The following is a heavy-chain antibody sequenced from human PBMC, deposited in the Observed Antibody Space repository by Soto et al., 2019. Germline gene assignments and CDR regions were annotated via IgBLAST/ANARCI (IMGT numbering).Heavy chain of an antibody. CDR3: ARDQLRRYNFGSGYVGAS. CDR1: GGTFSSYA. CDR2: IIPFFGTA. J-gene: IGHJ5*02. Sequence: SLKVSCKASGGTFSSYAISWVRQAPGQGLERMGGIIPFFGTANYARKFQGRVTITGEKSRSTAYMELSSLRSEDTAVYYCARDQLRRYNFGSGYVGASWGQGTLVPVS. D-gene: IGHD3-3*01. V-gene: IGHV1-69*06.